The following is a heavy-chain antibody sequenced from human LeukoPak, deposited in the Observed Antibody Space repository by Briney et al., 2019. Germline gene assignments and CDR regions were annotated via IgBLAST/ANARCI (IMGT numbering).Heavy chain of an antibody. CDR3: ARDRKSSSWYGATFDY. D-gene: IGHD6-13*01. CDR2: IWYDGSNK. V-gene: IGHV3-33*01. Sequence: GGSLRLSCTASGFTFSSYGMHWVRQAPSKGLEWVTVIWYDGSNKYYADSVKGRFTISRDNSKNTLYLQMNSLRAEDTAVYYCARDRKSSSWYGATFDYWGQGTLVTVSS. CDR1: GFTFSSYG. J-gene: IGHJ4*02.